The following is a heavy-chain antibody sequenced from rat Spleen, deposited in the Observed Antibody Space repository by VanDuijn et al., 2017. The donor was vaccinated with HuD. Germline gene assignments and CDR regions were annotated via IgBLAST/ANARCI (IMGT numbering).Heavy chain of an antibody. CDR3: TTDLRTLDA. Sequence: EVQLVESDGGLVQPGRSLKLSCAASGFTLSDHYMAWVRQAPTMGLEWVATISNKGSITYYRDSVKGRFTISRDNTKSSLYLQMDSLRSEDTATYYCTTDLRTLDAWGQGASVTVSS. J-gene: IGHJ4*01. V-gene: IGHV5-20*01. CDR2: ISNKGSIT. D-gene: IGHD3-7*01. CDR1: GFTLSDHY.